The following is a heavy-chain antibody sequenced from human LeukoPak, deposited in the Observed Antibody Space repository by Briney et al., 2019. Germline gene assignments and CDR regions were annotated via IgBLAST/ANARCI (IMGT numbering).Heavy chain of an antibody. CDR2: IYHSGST. V-gene: IGHV4-38-2*02. D-gene: IGHD3-10*01. J-gene: IGHJ4*02. CDR1: GYSTSSGYY. CDR3: ARSYYGSGSY. Sequence: SETLSLTCTVSGYSTSSGYYWGWIRQPPGKGLEWIGSIYHSGSTYYNPSLKSRVTISVDASKNQFSLKLSSVTAADTAVYYCARSYYGSGSYWGQGTLVTVSS.